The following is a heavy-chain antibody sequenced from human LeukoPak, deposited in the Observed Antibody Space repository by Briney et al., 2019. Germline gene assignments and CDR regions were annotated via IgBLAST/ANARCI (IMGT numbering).Heavy chain of an antibody. CDR1: GGSIRSGDFY. Sequence: SETLSLTCTVSGGSIRSGDFYWSWIRQPPGKGLEWIGYIYYSGSTYYNPSLKSRVTISVDTSKNQFSLKLSSVTAADTAVYYCARHTARQRWFDPWGQGTLVTVSS. J-gene: IGHJ5*02. V-gene: IGHV4-30-4*08. CDR3: ARHTARQRWFDP. D-gene: IGHD5-18*01. CDR2: IYYSGST.